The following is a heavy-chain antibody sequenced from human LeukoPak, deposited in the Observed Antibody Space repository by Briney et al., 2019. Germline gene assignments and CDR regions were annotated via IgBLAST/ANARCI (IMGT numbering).Heavy chain of an antibody. J-gene: IGHJ3*01. Sequence: SETLSLTCTVSGGSISSYYWSWIRQPAGKGLEWIGRIYTIGSTYYNPSLKSRVTISVATSKNQFSLTLSSVTAADTPVDYCSGDVTIFRVVSSVFD. CDR1: GGSISSYY. V-gene: IGHV4-4*07. CDR3: SGDVTIFRVVSSVFD. CDR2: IYTIGST. D-gene: IGHD3-3*01.